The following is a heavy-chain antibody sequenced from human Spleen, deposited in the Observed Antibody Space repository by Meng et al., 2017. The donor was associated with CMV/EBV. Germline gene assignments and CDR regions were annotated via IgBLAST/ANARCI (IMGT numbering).Heavy chain of an antibody. V-gene: IGHV3-21*06. J-gene: IGHJ4*02. CDR2: ISSSSTYI. CDR3: ARLSGVYTHH. CDR1: GFTFSTYA. Sequence: GGSLRLSCAVSGFTFSTYALNWVRRAPGKGLEWISTISSSSTYIYYADSVRGRFTVSRDNAKNSLYLQMNRLRAEDTAVYFFARLSGVYTHHWGQGTLVTVSS. D-gene: IGHD5/OR15-5a*01.